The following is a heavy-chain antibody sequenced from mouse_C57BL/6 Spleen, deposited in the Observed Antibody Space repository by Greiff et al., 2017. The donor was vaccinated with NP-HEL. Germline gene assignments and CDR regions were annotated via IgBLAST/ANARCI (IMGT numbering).Heavy chain of an antibody. D-gene: IGHD2-3*01. CDR1: GYTFTSYW. Sequence: QVQLQQPGAELVKPGASVKLSCKASGYTFTSYWMQWVKQRPGQGLEWIGEIDPSDSYTNYNQKFKGKATLTVDTSSSTAYMQLSSLTSEDSAVYFCARRIYDGGMDYWGQGTSVTVSS. CDR3: ARRIYDGGMDY. CDR2: IDPSDSYT. J-gene: IGHJ4*01. V-gene: IGHV1-50*01.